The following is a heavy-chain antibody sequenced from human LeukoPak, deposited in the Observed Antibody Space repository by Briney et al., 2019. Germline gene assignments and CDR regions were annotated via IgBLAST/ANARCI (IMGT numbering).Heavy chain of an antibody. CDR1: GFTFSNYA. D-gene: IGHD6-13*01. Sequence: GGSLRLSCAASGFTFSNYAMNWVRQAPGRGLEWVSAISGSGGSTYYADSVKGRFTISRDNSKITLYLQMSSLRAEDTAIYYCAKGPDSGYSSRFGDCWGQGTLVTVSS. CDR2: ISGSGGST. J-gene: IGHJ4*02. V-gene: IGHV3-23*01. CDR3: AKGPDSGYSSRFGDC.